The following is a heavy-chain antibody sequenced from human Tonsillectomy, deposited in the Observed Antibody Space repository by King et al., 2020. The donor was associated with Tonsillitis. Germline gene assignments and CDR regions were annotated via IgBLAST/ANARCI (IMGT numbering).Heavy chain of an antibody. D-gene: IGHD3-10*01. J-gene: IGHJ6*03. CDR1: GGSISSYY. CDR3: ARSRFGYYMDV. CDR2: IYYSGST. V-gene: IGHV4-59*01. Sequence: VQLQESGPGLVRPSETLSLTCTVSGGSISSYYWSWIRQPPGKGLEWIGYIYYSGSTNYNPPLKSRVIILVDTSKNQFSLKLSSVTAADTAVYYCARSRFGYYMDVWGKGTTVTVSS.